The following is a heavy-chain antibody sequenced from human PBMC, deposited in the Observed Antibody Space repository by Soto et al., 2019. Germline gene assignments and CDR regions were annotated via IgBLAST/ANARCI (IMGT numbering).Heavy chain of an antibody. V-gene: IGHV1-46*01. CDR2: INPSGGGT. CDR3: ARDVGMASRPYLDY. Sequence: ASVKVSCKASGYTFTTYYMYWVRQAPGQGLEWMGIINPSGGGTSFAQKFQGRVTMTRDTSTSTVYMELISLTSEDTAVYYCARDVGMASRPYLDYWGQGTLVTVSS. J-gene: IGHJ4*02. D-gene: IGHD6-6*01. CDR1: GYTFTTYY.